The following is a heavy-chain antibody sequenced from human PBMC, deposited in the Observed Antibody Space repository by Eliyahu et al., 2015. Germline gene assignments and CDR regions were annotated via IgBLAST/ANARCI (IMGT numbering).Heavy chain of an antibody. J-gene: IGHJ4*02. CDR3: AGQRSRSTVLYFDY. CDR1: GGSISSYY. CDR2: IYTSGST. V-gene: IGHV4-4*07. Sequence: QVQLQESGPGLVKPSETLSLTCTVSGGSISSYYWSWIRQPAGKGLEWIGRIYTSGSTNSNPSLPTRVTMSVDTSKNQFSLKLSSVTAADTAVYYCAGQRSRSTVLYFDYWGQGTLVTVSS. D-gene: IGHD4-17*01.